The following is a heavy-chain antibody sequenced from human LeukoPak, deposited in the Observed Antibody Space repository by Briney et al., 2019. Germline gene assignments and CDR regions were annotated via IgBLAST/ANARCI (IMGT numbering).Heavy chain of an antibody. V-gene: IGHV4-34*01. CDR2: INHSGST. CDR3: ARVARQGYYFDY. J-gene: IGHJ4*02. Sequence: SETLSLTCAVYGGSFSGYYWSWIRQPPGKGLEWIGEINHSGSTNYNPSLKSRVTISVDTSRNQFSLKLSSVTAADTAVYYCARVARQGYYFDYWGQGTLVTVSS. CDR1: GGSFSGYY.